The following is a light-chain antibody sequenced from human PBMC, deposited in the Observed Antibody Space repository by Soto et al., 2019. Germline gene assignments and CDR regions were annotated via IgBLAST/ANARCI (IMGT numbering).Light chain of an antibody. Sequence: QSALTQPASVSGSPGQSIAISCTGTSSDIGAYNWDSWYQQHPGKAPKLMIYDVSYRPSGVSNRFSGSISGNTASLTISGLQAEDEAVYYCSSYTRSDTYVFGSGTKLTVL. CDR2: DVS. CDR1: SSDIGAYNW. CDR3: SSYTRSDTYV. V-gene: IGLV2-14*03. J-gene: IGLJ1*01.